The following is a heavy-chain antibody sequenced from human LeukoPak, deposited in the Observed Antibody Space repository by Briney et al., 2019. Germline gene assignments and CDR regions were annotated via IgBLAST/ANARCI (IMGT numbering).Heavy chain of an antibody. V-gene: IGHV4-59*02. CDR1: GGSVTKYY. Sequence: SETLSLTCTVSGGSVTKYYWYWIRQAPGKGLEWIGFIFHTGITNYNPSLKSRVTISVDTSRNQFSLKLTSVTAADTAVYFCARDLFPINWFESWGQGTLVPVSS. CDR2: IFHTGIT. J-gene: IGHJ5*01. CDR3: ARDLFPINWFES. D-gene: IGHD2-2*02.